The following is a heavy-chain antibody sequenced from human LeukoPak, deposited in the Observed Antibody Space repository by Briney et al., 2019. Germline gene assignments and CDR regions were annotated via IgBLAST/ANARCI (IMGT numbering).Heavy chain of an antibody. J-gene: IGHJ4*02. V-gene: IGHV3-30*18. Sequence: GGSLRLSCAASGFTFSSSGMHWVRQAPGKGLEWVSVISYDGSNKFYADSVKGRFTISRYNSKNTLYLQMNSLRDEDTAVYYCAKEMGATNYFEYWGQGTLVTVSS. CDR1: GFTFSSSG. D-gene: IGHD1-26*01. CDR2: ISYDGSNK. CDR3: AKEMGATNYFEY.